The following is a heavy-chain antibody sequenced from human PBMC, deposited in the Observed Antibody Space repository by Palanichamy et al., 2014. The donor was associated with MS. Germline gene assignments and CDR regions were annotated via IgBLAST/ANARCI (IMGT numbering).Heavy chain of an antibody. CDR2: ISSSSSTI. D-gene: IGHD1-14*01. Sequence: EVQLVESGGGLVQPGGSLRLSCAASGFTSSSHSLNWVRQAPGKGLEWVSFISSSSSTIKYADSVKDRFTISRDNAKNSLYLQMNSLRDEDTAVYYCVRTGVTGYYYGMDVWGQGTTVTVSS. CDR3: VRTGVTGYYYGMDV. J-gene: IGHJ6*02. CDR1: GFTSSSHS. V-gene: IGHV3-48*02.